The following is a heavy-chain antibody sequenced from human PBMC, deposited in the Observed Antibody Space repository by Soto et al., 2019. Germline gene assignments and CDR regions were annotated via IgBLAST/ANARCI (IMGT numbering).Heavy chain of an antibody. CDR2: IYPGDSDT. CDR1: GYSFTSYW. Sequence: GASLKISCKGSGYSFTSYWIGWVRQMPGKGLEWMGIIYPGDSDTRYSPSFQGQVTISADKSISTAYLQWSSLKASDTAMYYCATTSGVIAAAGHDAFDIWGQGTMVTVSS. CDR3: ATTSGVIAAAGHDAFDI. V-gene: IGHV5-51*01. D-gene: IGHD6-13*01. J-gene: IGHJ3*02.